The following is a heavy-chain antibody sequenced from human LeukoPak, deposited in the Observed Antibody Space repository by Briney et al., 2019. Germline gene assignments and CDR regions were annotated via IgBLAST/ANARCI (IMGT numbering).Heavy chain of an antibody. V-gene: IGHV1-8*01. CDR1: GYTFTSYD. CDR2: MNPNSGNT. CDR3: ARAYSSSWPYYYGMDV. D-gene: IGHD6-13*01. Sequence: GASVKVSCTASGYTFTSYDINWVRQATGQGLEWMGWMNPNSGNTGYAQKFQGRVTMTRNTSISTAYMELSSLRSEDTAVYYCARAYSSSWPYYYGMDVWGQGTTVTVSS. J-gene: IGHJ6*02.